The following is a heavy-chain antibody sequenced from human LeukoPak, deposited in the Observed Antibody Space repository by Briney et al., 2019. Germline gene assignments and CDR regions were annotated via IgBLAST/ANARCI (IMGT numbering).Heavy chain of an antibody. J-gene: IGHJ4*02. Sequence: QPGGSLRLSCAASGFTFSSFEMNWVRQAPGKGLEWVSYISSSGSTIYYADSVKGRFTISRDNAKNSLYLQMNSLRAEDTALYYCASAIRAAFDSWGQGTLVTVSS. D-gene: IGHD2-2*01. CDR3: ASAIRAAFDS. CDR1: GFTFSSFE. CDR2: ISSSGSTI. V-gene: IGHV3-48*03.